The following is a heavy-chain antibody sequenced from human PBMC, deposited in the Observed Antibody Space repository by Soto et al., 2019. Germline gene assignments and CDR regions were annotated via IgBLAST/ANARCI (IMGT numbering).Heavy chain of an antibody. CDR2: IIPTSGTA. D-gene: IGHD2-15*01. V-gene: IGHV1-69*13. CDR3: ARGQGYCSGGICYYYYYGMDV. CDR1: GGSFSSDA. J-gene: IGHJ6*02. Sequence: ASVKVSCKASGGSFSSDAFGWVRQAPGQGLEWMGGIIPTSGTANYAQRFQGRATITADESTSTAYMELSSLTSEDTAVYFCARGQGYCSGGICYYYYYGMDVWGQGTTVTVSS.